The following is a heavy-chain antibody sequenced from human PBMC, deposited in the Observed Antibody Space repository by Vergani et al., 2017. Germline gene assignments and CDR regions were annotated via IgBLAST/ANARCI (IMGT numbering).Heavy chain of an antibody. J-gene: IGHJ3*02. CDR3: ARPSRRGSKAFDI. CDR1: GGSFSGYY. D-gene: IGHD3-10*01. CDR2: INHSGST. Sequence: QVQLQQWGAGLLKTSETLSLTCAVYGGSFSGYYWSWIRQPPGKGLEWLGEINHSGSTNYNPSLKSRVTISVDTSKNQFSLKLSSVTAADTAVYYCARPSRRGSKAFDIWGQGTMVTVSS. V-gene: IGHV4-34*01.